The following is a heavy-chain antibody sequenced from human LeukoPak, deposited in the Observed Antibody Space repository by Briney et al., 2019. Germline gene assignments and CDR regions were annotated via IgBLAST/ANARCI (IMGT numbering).Heavy chain of an antibody. CDR2: LYYSGKT. CDR3: ARDDGGSSSSRYYYYMDV. V-gene: IGHV4-39*07. Sequence: PSDTLSLTCIISGGSISSSTYYWGWIRQPPGKGLEWIGTLYYSGKTYYNPSLKSRVTISVDTSKNQFSLKLSSVTAADTAVYYCARDDGGSSSSRYYYYMDVWGKGTTVTVSS. J-gene: IGHJ6*03. D-gene: IGHD6-6*01. CDR1: GGSISSSTYY.